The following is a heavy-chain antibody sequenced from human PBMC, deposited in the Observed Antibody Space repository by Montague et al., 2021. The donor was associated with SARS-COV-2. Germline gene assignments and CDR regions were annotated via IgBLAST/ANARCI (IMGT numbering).Heavy chain of an antibody. J-gene: IGHJ4*02. CDR1: GGSISSYY. CDR3: ARVFDY. V-gene: IGHV4-59*13. CDR2: MYYSGST. Sequence: SETLSLTCTASGGSISSYYWSWIRQPPGEGLEWIGYMYYSGSTNYNPSRKSRVTLSVDTSKNQFSLKLRSVTAADTAVYYCARVFDYWGQGTLVTVSS.